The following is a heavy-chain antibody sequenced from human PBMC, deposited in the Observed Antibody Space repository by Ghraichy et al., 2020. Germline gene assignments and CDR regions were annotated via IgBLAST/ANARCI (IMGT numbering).Heavy chain of an antibody. CDR1: GGSISSGDYY. J-gene: IGHJ2*01. D-gene: IGHD2-15*01. Sequence: SETLSLTCTVSGGSISSGDYYWSWIRQPPGKGLEWIGYIHYRGSTYYNPSLKSRVTISLDTSKNQFSLKLSSVTAADTAVYYCARDRKGYCSGGSCPGIWYFDLWGRGTLVTVSS. CDR2: IHYRGST. CDR3: ARDRKGYCSGGSCPGIWYFDL. V-gene: IGHV4-30-4*01.